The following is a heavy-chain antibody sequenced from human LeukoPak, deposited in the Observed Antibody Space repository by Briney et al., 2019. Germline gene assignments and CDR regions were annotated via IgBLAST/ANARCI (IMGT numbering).Heavy chain of an antibody. Sequence: SETLSLTCTVSGGSISSGDYYWSWIRQPPGKGLEWIGYIYYSGSTYYNPSLKSRVTISVDTSKNQFSLKLSSVTAADTAVYYCARGIYVPAARRPYYFDYWGQGTLVTVSS. CDR1: GGSISSGDYY. CDR3: ARGIYVPAARRPYYFDY. J-gene: IGHJ4*02. D-gene: IGHD2-2*01. CDR2: IYYSGST. V-gene: IGHV4-30-4*01.